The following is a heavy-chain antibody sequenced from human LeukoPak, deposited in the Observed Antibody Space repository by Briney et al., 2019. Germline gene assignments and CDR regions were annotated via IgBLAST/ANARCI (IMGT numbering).Heavy chain of an antibody. CDR3: ARDPFEL. Sequence: GGSLGLSCEASGFTLSNRWMTWVRQAPGKGLEWVATITQGGSDKFYVDSVKGRFTISGDNAKNSLYLQMNSLRAEDTAVYYCARDPFELWGQGTLVTVSS. D-gene: IGHD1-26*01. V-gene: IGHV3-7*01. CDR1: GFTLSNRW. J-gene: IGHJ4*02. CDR2: ITQGGSDK.